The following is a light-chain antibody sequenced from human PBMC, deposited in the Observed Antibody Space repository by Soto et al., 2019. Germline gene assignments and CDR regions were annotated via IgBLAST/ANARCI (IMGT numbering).Light chain of an antibody. CDR3: QQSHSIPYT. J-gene: IGKJ2*01. Sequence: DVQMTQSPSSLSASVGHRVPITCRASQTISSYLNWYQQKPGKAPKLLIYAASILQNGVPSRFSGSGSGTDFTLTISSLQPEDFASYYCQQSHSIPYTFGQGTKREIK. CDR2: AAS. V-gene: IGKV1-39*01. CDR1: QTISSY.